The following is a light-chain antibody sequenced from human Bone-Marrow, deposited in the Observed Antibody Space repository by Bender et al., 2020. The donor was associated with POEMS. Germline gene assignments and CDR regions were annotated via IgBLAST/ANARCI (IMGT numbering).Light chain of an antibody. CDR1: TGAVTSGHY. CDR2: DTT. V-gene: IGLV7-46*01. J-gene: IGLJ3*02. Sequence: QAVVTQEPSLTVSPGGTVTLTCGSSTGAVTSGHYPYWFQQKPGQAPRTLIHDTTKKQSWTPARFSGSLVGDKAALTLSGARPEDEAEYYCLLFYSGVRVFGEGTKLTVL. CDR3: LLFYSGVRV.